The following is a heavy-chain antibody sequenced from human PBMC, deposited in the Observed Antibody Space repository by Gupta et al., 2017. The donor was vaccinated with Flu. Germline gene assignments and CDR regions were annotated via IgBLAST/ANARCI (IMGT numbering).Heavy chain of an antibody. CDR2: MNSDGSST. D-gene: IGHD3-3*01. Sequence: HWVRQAPGKGLVWVSRMNSDGSSTSYADSVKGRFTISRDNAKNTLYLQMNSLRAEDTAVYYCARWGDFWSGYYYYYGMDVWGQGTTVTVSS. CDR3: ARWGDFWSGYYYYYGMDV. J-gene: IGHJ6*02. V-gene: IGHV3-74*01.